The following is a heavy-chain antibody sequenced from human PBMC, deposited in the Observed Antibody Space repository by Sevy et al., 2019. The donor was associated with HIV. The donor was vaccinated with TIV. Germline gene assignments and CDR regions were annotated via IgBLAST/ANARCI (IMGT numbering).Heavy chain of an antibody. J-gene: IGHJ6*03. CDR2: ISTRATNYAT. Sequence: GGSLRLSCAASGFISSGSTMHWVRQASGKGLEWVGRISTRATNYATVYAALVKGRFTISRDDSKNTAYLQMNSLKTEDTAVYYCTRGGEDYYMDVWGKGTTVTVSS. CDR1: GFISSGST. D-gene: IGHD2-15*01. CDR3: TRGGEDYYMDV. V-gene: IGHV3-73*01.